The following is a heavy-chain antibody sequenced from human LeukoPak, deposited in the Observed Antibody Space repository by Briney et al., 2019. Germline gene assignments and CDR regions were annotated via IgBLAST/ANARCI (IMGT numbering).Heavy chain of an antibody. Sequence: ASVKVPCKASGYTFTDYYMHWVRQAPGQGPQWMGWMNPDSGDTNYAPKFQGRVTMTRDTSISTAYMDLSRLRSDDTAVYYCTRDYCGGDCSHDYWGQGTLVTVSS. V-gene: IGHV1-2*02. J-gene: IGHJ4*02. CDR1: GYTFTDYY. CDR2: MNPDSGDT. D-gene: IGHD2-21*02. CDR3: TRDYCGGDCSHDY.